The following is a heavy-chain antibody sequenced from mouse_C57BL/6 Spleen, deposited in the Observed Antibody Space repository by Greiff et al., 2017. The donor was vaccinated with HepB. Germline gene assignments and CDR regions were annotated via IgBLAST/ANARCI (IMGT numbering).Heavy chain of an antibody. V-gene: IGHV5-4*01. D-gene: IGHD1-1*01. J-gene: IGHJ2*01. CDR1: GFTFSSYA. Sequence: DVKLVESGGGLVKPGGSLKLSCAASGFTFSSYAMSWVRQTPEKRLEWVATISDGGSYTYYPDNVKGRFTISRDNAKNNLYLQMSHLKSEDTAMYYCARDYRTTVVATDYFDYWGQGTTLTVSS. CDR2: ISDGGSYT. CDR3: ARDYRTTVVATDYFDY.